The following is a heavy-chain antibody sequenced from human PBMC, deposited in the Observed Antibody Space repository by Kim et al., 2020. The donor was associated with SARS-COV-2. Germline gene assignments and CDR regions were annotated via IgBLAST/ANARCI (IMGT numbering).Heavy chain of an antibody. J-gene: IGHJ5*02. V-gene: IGHV3-11*01. Sequence: GGSLRLSCAASGFTFSDYYMSWIRQAPGKGLEWVSYISSSGSTIYYADSVKGRFTISRDNAKNSLYLQMNSLRAEDTAVYYCARERSITIFGVVIIRWFDPGGQGPLVPVSS. CDR1: GFTFSDYY. D-gene: IGHD3-3*01. CDR2: ISSSGSTI. CDR3: ARERSITIFGVVIIRWFDP.